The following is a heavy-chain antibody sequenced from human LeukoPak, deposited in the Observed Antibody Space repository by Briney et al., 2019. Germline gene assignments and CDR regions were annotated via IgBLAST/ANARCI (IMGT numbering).Heavy chain of an antibody. CDR1: GFTFSKNG. Sequence: PGGSLRLPCAASGFTFSKNGMSWVRQAPGKGLEWVSTVNDNGANTHYAASVKGRFTISRDNSRNTLLLEMNSLRADDTALYYCTKGDGGYYPIDNWDQGTLVIVSS. D-gene: IGHD1-26*01. V-gene: IGHV3-23*01. CDR2: VNDNGANT. CDR3: TKGDGGYYPIDN. J-gene: IGHJ4*02.